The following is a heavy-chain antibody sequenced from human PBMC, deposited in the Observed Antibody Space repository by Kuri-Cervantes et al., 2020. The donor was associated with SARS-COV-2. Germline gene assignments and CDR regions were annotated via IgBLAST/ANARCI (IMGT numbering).Heavy chain of an antibody. J-gene: IGHJ6*02. CDR2: INPNSGGT. V-gene: IGHV1-2*04. D-gene: IGHD2-2*02. CDR3: ASGNRVSGYCSSTSCYTRNYYGMDV. Sequence: ASVKVSCKASGYTFTGYYMHWVRQAPGQGLEWMGWINPNSGGTNYAQKFQGWVTMTRDTSISTAYMELSRLRSDDTAVYYCASGNRVSGYCSSTSCYTRNYYGMDVWGQGTTVTVSS. CDR1: GYTFTGYY.